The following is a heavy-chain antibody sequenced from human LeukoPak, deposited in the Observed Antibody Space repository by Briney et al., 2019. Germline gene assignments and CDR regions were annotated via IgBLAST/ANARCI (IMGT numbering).Heavy chain of an antibody. V-gene: IGHV4-59*01. CDR2: IYYSGST. CDR1: GGSISSYY. Sequence: PSETLSLTCTVSGGSISSYYWSWIRQPLGKGLEWIGYIYYSGSTNYNPSLKSRVTISVDTSKNQFSLKLSSVTAADTAVYYCARGHDFDWWYYYMDVWGKGTTVTISS. CDR3: ARGHDFDWWYYYMDV. D-gene: IGHD3-9*01. J-gene: IGHJ6*03.